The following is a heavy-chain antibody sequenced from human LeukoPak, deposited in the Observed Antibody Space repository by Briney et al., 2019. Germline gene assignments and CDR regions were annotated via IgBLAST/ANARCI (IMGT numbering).Heavy chain of an antibody. J-gene: IGHJ4*02. V-gene: IGHV3-74*01. Sequence: GGSLRLSCAASGFTFSSYWMHWVRQAPGKGLVLVSRINSDGSSTSYADSVKGRFTISRDNAKNTLYLQMNSLRAEDTAVYYCARDRFGVRGVMPDWGQGTLVTVSS. D-gene: IGHD3-10*01. CDR1: GFTFSSYW. CDR3: ARDRFGVRGVMPD. CDR2: INSDGSST.